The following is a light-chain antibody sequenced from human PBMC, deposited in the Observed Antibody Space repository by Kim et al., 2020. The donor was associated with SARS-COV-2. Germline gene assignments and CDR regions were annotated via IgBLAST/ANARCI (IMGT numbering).Light chain of an antibody. CDR2: LGS. Sequence: EPASLPCRSRQSLLHSDEYIFLVWYLQKPGLSPPLLIYLGSKRASGVPDRFSGSGSGTDFTLKLSSVEPEGVGVYSCMLALQTPYTFGQGTKLEI. CDR3: MLALQTPYT. CDR1: QSLLHSDEYIF. J-gene: IGKJ2*01. V-gene: IGKV2-28*01.